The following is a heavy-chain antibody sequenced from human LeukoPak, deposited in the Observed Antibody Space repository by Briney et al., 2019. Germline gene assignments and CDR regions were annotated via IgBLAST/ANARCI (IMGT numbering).Heavy chain of an antibody. CDR2: IYPGDSDT. CDR3: ARFLPVDIVAKYYFDY. D-gene: IGHD5-12*01. J-gene: IGHJ4*02. V-gene: IGHV5-51*01. CDR1: GYSFSNYW. Sequence: PGEPLKISCKGSGYSFSNYWIGWVRQMPGKGLEWMGIIYPGDSDTRYSPSFEGQVTISADKSISTAYLQWSSLKASDTAMYYCARFLPVDIVAKYYFDYWGQGTLVTVSS.